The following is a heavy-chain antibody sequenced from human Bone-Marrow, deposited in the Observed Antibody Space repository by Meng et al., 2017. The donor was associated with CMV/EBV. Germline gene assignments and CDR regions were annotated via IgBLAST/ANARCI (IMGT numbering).Heavy chain of an antibody. CDR2: ISGTGATT. Sequence: GGSLRLSCAASGITFSSYAMGWVRQAPGKGLEWVSAISGTGATTYYADSVKGRFTISRDNSKDTLFLQMNSLRAEDTSVYYCTRDSFPRYGSSPSGYWGQGTLVTVSS. D-gene: IGHD6-13*01. CDR1: GITFSSYA. J-gene: IGHJ4*02. V-gene: IGHV3-23*01. CDR3: TRDSFPRYGSSPSGY.